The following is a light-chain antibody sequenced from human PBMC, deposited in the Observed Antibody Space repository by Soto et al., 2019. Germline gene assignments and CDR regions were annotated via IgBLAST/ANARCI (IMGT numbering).Light chain of an antibody. CDR2: DAS. CDR1: RTISTY. J-gene: IGKJ4*01. V-gene: IGKV1-39*01. Sequence: DILMTQSPSSLSASVGDRVTITCQSSRTISTYLNWYQQQPGKAPKLLIYDASSLQSGVPSRISGSGSGTDFTLTIRSLQPEDFATYSCQQSHSTPLTLGGGTKVEIK. CDR3: QQSHSTPLT.